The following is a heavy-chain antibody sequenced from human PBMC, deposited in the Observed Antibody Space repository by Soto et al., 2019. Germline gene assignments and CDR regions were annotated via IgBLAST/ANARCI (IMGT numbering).Heavy chain of an antibody. CDR2: IYYDGNT. Sequence: SETLSLTCTVSGASVSSNTLYWGWIRQPPGKGLESIANIYYDGNTHYNPSLESRVTISLDTSKNQFSLTLSSLSSEDTAVYYCALYSNGWSPWGQGTMVTVSS. J-gene: IGHJ3*01. D-gene: IGHD6-19*01. CDR3: ALYSNGWSP. V-gene: IGHV4-39*07. CDR1: GASVSSNTLY.